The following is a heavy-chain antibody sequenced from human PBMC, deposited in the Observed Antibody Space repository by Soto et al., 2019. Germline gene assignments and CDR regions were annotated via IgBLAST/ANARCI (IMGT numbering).Heavy chain of an antibody. CDR3: ATRSGWYSGWFDP. Sequence: QVQLVQSGAEVKKPGASVKVSCKVSGYTLTELSMHWVRQAPGKGLEWMGGFDPEDGETIYAQKCQGRGTITEDTSKDTAYGELGSLRCEDTAVYYCATRSGWYSGWFDPWGEGTLVTVSS. CDR2: FDPEDGET. D-gene: IGHD6-19*01. J-gene: IGHJ5*02. CDR1: GYTLTELS. V-gene: IGHV1-24*01.